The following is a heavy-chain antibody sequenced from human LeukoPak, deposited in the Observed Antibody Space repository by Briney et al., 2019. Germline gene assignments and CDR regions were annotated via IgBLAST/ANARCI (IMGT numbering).Heavy chain of an antibody. D-gene: IGHD4-11*01. V-gene: IGHV3-30-3*01. CDR2: MSYDGSNK. CDR1: GFTFSSYA. J-gene: IGHJ4*02. Sequence: GGSLRLSCAASGFTFSSYAMHWVRQAPGKGLEWVAVMSYDGSNKYYADSVKGRFTISRDNSKNTLYLQMNSLRAEDTAVYYCSTVTTEYYFDYWGQGTLVTVSS. CDR3: STVTTEYYFDY.